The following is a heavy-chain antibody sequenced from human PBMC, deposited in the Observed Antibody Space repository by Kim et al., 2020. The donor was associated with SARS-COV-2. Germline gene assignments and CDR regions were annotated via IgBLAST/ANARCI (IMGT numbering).Heavy chain of an antibody. D-gene: IGHD3-9*01. Sequence: GRFTISRDNSTNTLYLQMNSLRAEDTAVYYCARCYDILTGYYGGPPWFDPWGQGTLVTVS. V-gene: IGHV3-30*01. CDR3: ARCYDILTGYYGGPPWFDP. J-gene: IGHJ5*02.